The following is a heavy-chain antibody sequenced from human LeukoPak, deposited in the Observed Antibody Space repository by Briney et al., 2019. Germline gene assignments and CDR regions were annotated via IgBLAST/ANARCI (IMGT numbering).Heavy chain of an antibody. CDR2: IYYSGST. J-gene: IGHJ4*02. Sequence: PSETLSLTCTVSGGSIRSYYWSWIRQPPGKGLEWIGYIYYSGSTNYNPSLKSRVSISVDTSKNQFSLKLSSVTAADAAVYYCARTGSTVTMLYPFDHWGQGTLVTVSS. V-gene: IGHV4-59*01. D-gene: IGHD4-17*01. CDR1: GGSIRSYY. CDR3: ARTGSTVTMLYPFDH.